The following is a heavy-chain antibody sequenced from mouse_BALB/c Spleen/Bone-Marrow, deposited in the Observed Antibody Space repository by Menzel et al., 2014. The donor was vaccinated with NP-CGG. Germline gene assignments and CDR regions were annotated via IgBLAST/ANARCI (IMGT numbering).Heavy chain of an antibody. D-gene: IGHD2-4*01. CDR3: ARGEDYGRGSWFAY. Sequence: EVKLQASGPELVKPGASVKISCKASGYSFTGYFMNWVMQSHGKSLEWIGRINPYNGDTFYNQKFKGKATLTVDKSSSTAHMELRSLASEDSAVYYCARGEDYGRGSWFAYWGQGTLVTVSA. CDR1: GYSFTGYF. CDR2: INPYNGDT. V-gene: IGHV1-20*02. J-gene: IGHJ3*01.